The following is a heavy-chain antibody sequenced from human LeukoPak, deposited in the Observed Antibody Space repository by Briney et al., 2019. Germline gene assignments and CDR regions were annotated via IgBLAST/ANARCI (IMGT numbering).Heavy chain of an antibody. CDR3: ARGGWFGELLFDY. V-gene: IGHV3-20*04. CDR2: IDWNGGST. D-gene: IGHD3-10*01. J-gene: IGHJ4*02. Sequence: GGSLRLSCAASGFTFDDYGMSWVRQAPGEGLEWVSGIDWNGGSTGYADSVKGRFTISRDNAKNSLYLQMNSPRAEDTALYYCARGGWFGELLFDYWGQGTLVTVSS. CDR1: GFTFDDYG.